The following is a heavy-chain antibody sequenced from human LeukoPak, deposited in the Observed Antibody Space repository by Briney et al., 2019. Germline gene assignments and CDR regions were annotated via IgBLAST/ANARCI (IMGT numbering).Heavy chain of an antibody. Sequence: GGSLRLSCKASGFTFIRYAMNWVRQAPGKGLEWVSVISGNGGATYYADSVKGRFTISRDNAKNTLYLQMDSLRAEDTAVYYCAKRPIVATSGPYFFDYWGQGTPVAVSS. CDR3: AKRPIVATSGPYFFDY. CDR1: GFTFIRYA. D-gene: IGHD2-15*01. CDR2: ISGNGGAT. J-gene: IGHJ4*02. V-gene: IGHV3-23*01.